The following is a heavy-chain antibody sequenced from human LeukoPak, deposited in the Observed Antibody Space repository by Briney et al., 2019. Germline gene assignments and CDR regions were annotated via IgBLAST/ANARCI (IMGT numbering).Heavy chain of an antibody. D-gene: IGHD4-23*01. J-gene: IGHJ4*02. CDR1: GFTISSYL. V-gene: IGHV3-7*05. Sequence: GGSLRLSCAASGFTISSYLMSWVRQSPGRGLEWVANIKYDGSEQYYLDSVKGRFTISRDNARNSLFLQMNSLSAEDTAVYFCARRTTVLTVNPKTVDYWGQGALVTVSS. CDR2: IKYDGSEQ. CDR3: ARRTTVLTVNPKTVDY.